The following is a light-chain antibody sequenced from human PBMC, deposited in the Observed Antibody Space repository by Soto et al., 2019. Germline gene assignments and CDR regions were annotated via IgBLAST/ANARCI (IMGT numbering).Light chain of an antibody. J-gene: IGLJ2*01. CDR3: QSYDHKNHVV. CDR2: QDI. CDR1: SGSIASRY. Sequence: NFMLTQPHSVSESPGKTVIISCTRSSGSIASRYVQWYQQRPGSAPTTVLYQDIQRPSGVPDRFSGSIDTSSNSASLVISGLKTEDEADYYCQSYDHKNHVVFGGGTKLTVL. V-gene: IGLV6-57*04.